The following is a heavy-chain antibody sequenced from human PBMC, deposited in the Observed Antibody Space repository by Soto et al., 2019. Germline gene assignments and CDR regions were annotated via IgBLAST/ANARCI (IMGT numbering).Heavy chain of an antibody. J-gene: IGHJ4*02. V-gene: IGHV3-21*01. CDR2: ISSSSSNI. Sequence: GGSLRLSCAASGFSFSTYAMTWVRQAPGKGLEWVSSISSSSSNIYYADSVKVRFTISRDNAKNTLYLHMNSLRAEDTAVYYCARVLIAVAGTLDYWGQGTLVTVSS. CDR1: GFSFSTYA. CDR3: ARVLIAVAGTLDY. D-gene: IGHD6-19*01.